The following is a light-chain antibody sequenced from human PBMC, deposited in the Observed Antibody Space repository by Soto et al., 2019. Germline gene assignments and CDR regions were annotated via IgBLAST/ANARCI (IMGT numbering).Light chain of an antibody. J-gene: IGKJ2*01. Sequence: IQMTQSPSSLSASVGDRVSVTCRASQGISNYLNWYQQKPGKAPKFLIYAASSLNSGVPSRFSGSGSGTDFTLTITALKPEDFATYYYQQSYSTPYTFGQGTKLEIK. CDR1: QGISNY. CDR2: AAS. V-gene: IGKV1-39*01. CDR3: QQSYSTPYT.